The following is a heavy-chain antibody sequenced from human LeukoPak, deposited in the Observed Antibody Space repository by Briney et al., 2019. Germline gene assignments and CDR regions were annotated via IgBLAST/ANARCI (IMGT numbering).Heavy chain of an antibody. J-gene: IGHJ4*02. CDR3: ARAVAVAGTIYYFDY. CDR2: IYYSGST. CDR1: GGSISSYY. Sequence: SETLSLTCTVSGGSISSYYWSWIRQPPGKGLEWIGYIYYSGSTNYNPSLKSRVTISVDTSKNQFSLKLSSVTAADTAVYYCARAVAVAGTIYYFDYWGQGTLVTVSS. D-gene: IGHD6-19*01. V-gene: IGHV4-59*01.